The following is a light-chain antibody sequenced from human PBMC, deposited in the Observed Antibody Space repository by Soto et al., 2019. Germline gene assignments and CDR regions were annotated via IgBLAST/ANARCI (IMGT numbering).Light chain of an antibody. CDR1: QGISNY. CDR2: AAS. CDR3: QKYNSDPIT. Sequence: DIQMTQSPSSLSASLGDRVTITCGASQGISNYLAWYQQKPGKVPKLLIYAASTLQSGVPSRFSGSGSGTDFTLTISSLQPEDVETYYCQKYNSDPITFGQGTRLEIK. V-gene: IGKV1-27*01. J-gene: IGKJ5*01.